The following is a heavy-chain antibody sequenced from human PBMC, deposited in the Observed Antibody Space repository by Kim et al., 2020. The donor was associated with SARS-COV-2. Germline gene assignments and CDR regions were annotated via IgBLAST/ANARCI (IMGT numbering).Heavy chain of an antibody. V-gene: IGHV5-51*01. J-gene: IGHJ4*02. CDR1: GYSFTSYW. CDR2: IYPGYSDT. Sequence: GESLKISCKGSGYSFTSYWIGWVRQMPGKGLEWMGIIYPGYSDTRYSPSFQGQVTISVDKSISTAYLQWSSLKASDTAMYYCARLGCSSTSCTYYFDYWGQGTLVTVSS. D-gene: IGHD2-2*01. CDR3: ARLGCSSTSCTYYFDY.